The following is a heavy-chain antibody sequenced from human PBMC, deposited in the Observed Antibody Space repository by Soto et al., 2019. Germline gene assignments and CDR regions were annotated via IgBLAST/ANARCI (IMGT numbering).Heavy chain of an antibody. CDR1: GYTFTSYG. Sequence: ASVKVSCKASGYTFTSYGISWGRQAPGQGLEWMGWISAYNGNTNYAQKLQGRVTMTTDTSTSTAYMELRSLRSDDTAVYYCARQYCSSTSCYEYNWFDPWGQGTLVTVSS. J-gene: IGHJ5*02. CDR3: ARQYCSSTSCYEYNWFDP. CDR2: ISAYNGNT. D-gene: IGHD2-2*01. V-gene: IGHV1-18*01.